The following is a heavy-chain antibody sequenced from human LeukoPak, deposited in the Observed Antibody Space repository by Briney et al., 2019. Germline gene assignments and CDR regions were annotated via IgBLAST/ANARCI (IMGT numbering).Heavy chain of an antibody. CDR2: ISSSSSHI. D-gene: IGHD5-24*01. V-gene: IGHV3-21*01. CDR1: GFTFSSYS. Sequence: PAGSLRLSCAASGFTFSSYSMNWVRQAPGKGLEWVSSISSSSSHIYYADSVKGRFTISRDNAKNSLYLQMNSLRAEDTAVYYCARDLADGYNSFDYWGQGTLVTVSS. J-gene: IGHJ4*02. CDR3: ARDLADGYNSFDY.